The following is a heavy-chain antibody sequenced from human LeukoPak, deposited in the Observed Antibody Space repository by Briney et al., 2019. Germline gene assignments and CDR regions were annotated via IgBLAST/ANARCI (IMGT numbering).Heavy chain of an antibody. CDR2: IYPGDSDT. CDR3: ARQGGWSRTVDY. CDR1: GYSFTSYW. D-gene: IGHD6-19*01. J-gene: IGHJ4*02. V-gene: IGHV5-51*01. Sequence: GESLKISCKGSGYSFTSYWIGWGRPMPGKGVGWMGIIYPGDSDTRYSPSFQGQVTISADNSISTAYLQWSSLKASDTAMYYCARQGGWSRTVDYWGQGTLVTVSS.